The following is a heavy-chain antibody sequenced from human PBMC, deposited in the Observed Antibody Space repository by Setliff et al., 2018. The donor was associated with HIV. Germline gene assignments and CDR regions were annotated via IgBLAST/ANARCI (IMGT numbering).Heavy chain of an antibody. J-gene: IGHJ4*02. V-gene: IGHV3-23*01. CDR1: GFTFSNYG. D-gene: IGHD3-10*02. CDR2: ISGSGGST. CDR3: ARENYYVTEY. Sequence: GGSLRLSCGTSGFTFSNYGMNWVRQAPGKGLEWVSSISGSGGSTYYAHSMKGRFTISRDNSKNTLYLQMNSLTAEDTAVYYCARENYYVTEYWGQGTLVTVPQ.